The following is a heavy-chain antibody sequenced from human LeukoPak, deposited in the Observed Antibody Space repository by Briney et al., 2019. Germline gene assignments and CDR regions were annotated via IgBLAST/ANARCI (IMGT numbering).Heavy chain of an antibody. CDR3: AKESPVVTGDY. CDR2: IRYDGSNK. J-gene: IGHJ4*02. Sequence: SGGSLRLSCAASGLTFSSYGMHWVRQAPGKGLEWVAFIRYDGSNKYYADSVKGRFTISRDNSKNTLYLQMNSLRAEDTAVYYCAKESPVVTGDYWGQGTLVTVSS. CDR1: GLTFSSYG. V-gene: IGHV3-30*02. D-gene: IGHD2-21*02.